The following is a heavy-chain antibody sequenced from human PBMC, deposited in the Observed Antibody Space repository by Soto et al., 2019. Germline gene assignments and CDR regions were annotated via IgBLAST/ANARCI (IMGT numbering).Heavy chain of an antibody. J-gene: IGHJ4*02. D-gene: IGHD1-26*01. CDR2: TNGDGTNT. V-gene: IGHV3-74*01. CDR3: TRDGGGRYYGGFDN. Sequence: EVQLVESGGGLVQPGGCLRLSCEISGFNFNTYWMHWVRQAPGEGVVWVSRTNGDGTNTDYADSVKGRFTVSRDNAKKTLYLDMSSLRVDDTAVYYCTRDGGGRYYGGFDNWGQGTLVTVSS. CDR1: GFNFNTYW.